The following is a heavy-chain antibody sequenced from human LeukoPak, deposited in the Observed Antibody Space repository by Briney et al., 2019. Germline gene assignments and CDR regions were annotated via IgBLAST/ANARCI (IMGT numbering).Heavy chain of an antibody. CDR1: GFTFSSYA. Sequence: QSGGSLRLSCVASGFTFSSYAMSWVRQAPGKGLEWVSAISGSGGSTYYADSVKGRFTISRDNSKNTLYLQMNSLRAEDTAVYYCAKDGSGYSYGYSPYWGQGTLVTVSS. V-gene: IGHV3-23*01. CDR3: AKDGSGYSYGYSPY. CDR2: ISGSGGST. J-gene: IGHJ4*02. D-gene: IGHD5-18*01.